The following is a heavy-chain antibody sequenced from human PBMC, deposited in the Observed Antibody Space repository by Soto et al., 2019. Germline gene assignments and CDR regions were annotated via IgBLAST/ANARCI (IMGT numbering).Heavy chain of an antibody. V-gene: IGHV4-4*02. CDR1: GASISSTYW. CDR2: IYHTGST. D-gene: IGHD3-10*01. CDR3: ARAPYGSGTKPYYFDY. Sequence: SETLSLTCVVSGASISSTYWWSWVRQPPGKGLEWIGEIYHTGSTNYNPSLKSRVTISMDTSRNQFSLILSSVTAADTAVYYCARAPYGSGTKPYYFDYWGQGTLVTVSS. J-gene: IGHJ4*02.